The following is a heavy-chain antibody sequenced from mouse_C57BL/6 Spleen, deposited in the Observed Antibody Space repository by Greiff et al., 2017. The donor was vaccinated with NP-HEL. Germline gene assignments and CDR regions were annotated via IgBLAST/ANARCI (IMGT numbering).Heavy chain of an antibody. CDR3: ARGGYGSSYAMDY. V-gene: IGHV1-55*01. CDR1: GYTFTSYW. D-gene: IGHD1-1*01. J-gene: IGHJ4*01. Sequence: QVQLQQPGAELVKPGASVKMSCKASGYTFTSYWITWVKQRPGQGLEWIGDIYPGSGSTNYNEKFKSKATLTVDTSSSTAYMQLSSLTSEDSAVYYCARGGYGSSYAMDYWGPGTSVTVSS. CDR2: IYPGSGST.